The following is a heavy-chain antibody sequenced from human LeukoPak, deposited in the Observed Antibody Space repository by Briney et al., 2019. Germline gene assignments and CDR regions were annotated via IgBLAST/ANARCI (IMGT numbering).Heavy chain of an antibody. V-gene: IGHV3-74*01. CDR1: GFTFSSYW. J-gene: IGHJ4*02. CDR3: ARDLIPGELGMFGGY. D-gene: IGHD3-16*01. CDR2: INSDGSST. Sequence: QPGGSLRLSCAASGFTFSSYWMHWVRQAPGKGLVWVSRINSDGSSTSYADSVKGRFTISRDNAKNTLYLQVNSLRAEDTAVYYCARDLIPGELGMFGGYWGQGTLVTVSS.